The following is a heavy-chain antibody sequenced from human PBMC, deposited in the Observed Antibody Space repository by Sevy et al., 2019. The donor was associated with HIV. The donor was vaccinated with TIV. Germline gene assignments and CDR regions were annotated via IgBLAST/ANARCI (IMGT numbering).Heavy chain of an antibody. J-gene: IGHJ1*01. CDR2: ISLDGGNQ. D-gene: IGHD1-1*01. Sequence: GGSLRLSCAASGFTFNAFSMHWVRRAPGKGLEWVATISLDGGNQHYADSVRGRFTISRDNSQNALFLQMNSLRPDDTALYYCALERLSSNVAEYFQNWGQGALVTVSS. CDR1: GFTFNAFS. CDR3: ALERLSSNVAEYFQN. V-gene: IGHV3-30-3*01.